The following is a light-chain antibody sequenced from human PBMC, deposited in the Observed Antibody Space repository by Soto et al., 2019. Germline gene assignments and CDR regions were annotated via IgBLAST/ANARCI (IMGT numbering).Light chain of an antibody. J-gene: IGKJ3*01. V-gene: IGKV3-15*01. CDR1: QSVSSS. Sequence: EKVMTQSPATLSVSPGERATLSCRASQSVSSSLAWYQQKPGQAPRLLIYGASTRATGIPARFSGSGSGTDFTLTISSLEPEDFAVYYCQQRSNWPRFTFGPGTKVD. CDR3: QQRSNWPRFT. CDR2: GAS.